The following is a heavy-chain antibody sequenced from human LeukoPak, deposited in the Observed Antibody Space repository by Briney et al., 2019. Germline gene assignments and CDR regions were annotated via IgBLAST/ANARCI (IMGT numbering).Heavy chain of an antibody. CDR1: GYTFTGYY. J-gene: IGHJ6*03. CDR2: INPNSGGT. CDR3: ARGGSPIYYYYMDV. D-gene: IGHD2-2*01. Sequence: ASVKVSCKASGYTFTGYYMHWVRQAPGQGLEWMGWINPNSGGTNYAQRFQGRVTMTRDTSISTAYMELSRLRSDDTAVYYCARGGSPIYYYYMDVWGKGTTVTISS. V-gene: IGHV1-2*02.